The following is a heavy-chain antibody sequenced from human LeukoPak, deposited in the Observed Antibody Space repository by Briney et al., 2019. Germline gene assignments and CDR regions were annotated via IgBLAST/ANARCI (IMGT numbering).Heavy chain of an antibody. CDR3: ARVRGVLRYFDWSDAFDI. Sequence: PGRSLRLSCAASGFTFSSYAMHWVRQAPGKGLEWVAVISYDGSNKYYADPVKGRFTISRDNSKNTLYLQMNSLRAEDTAVYYCARVRGVLRYFDWSDAFDIWGQGTMVAVSS. V-gene: IGHV3-30*04. D-gene: IGHD3-9*01. J-gene: IGHJ3*02. CDR2: ISYDGSNK. CDR1: GFTFSSYA.